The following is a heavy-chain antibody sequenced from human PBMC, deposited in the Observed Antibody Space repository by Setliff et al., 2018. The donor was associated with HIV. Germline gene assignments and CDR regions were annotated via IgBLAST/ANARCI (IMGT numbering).Heavy chain of an antibody. V-gene: IGHV4-4*09. D-gene: IGHD2-8*02. CDR2: IHTSGTT. CDR1: GVSISGHF. CDR3: ARLIHTGLLYFDY. Sequence: SETLSLTCFVSGVSISGHFWGWIRQPPGKGLEWIGYIHTSGTTEYNPSLDSRVTISVDTSRDQFFLNLRSVTAADTALYFCARLIHTGLLYFDYWGLGMLVTVSS. J-gene: IGHJ4*02.